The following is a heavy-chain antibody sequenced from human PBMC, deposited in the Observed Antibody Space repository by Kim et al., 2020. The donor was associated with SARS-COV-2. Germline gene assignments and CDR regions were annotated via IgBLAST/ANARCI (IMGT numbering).Heavy chain of an antibody. CDR3: ARKKGAPGWFDP. CDR1: GGSFGHHS. D-gene: IGHD3-16*01. J-gene: IGHJ5*02. V-gene: IGHV4-34*01. Sequence: SETLSLTCAVYGGSFGHHSWTWIRQSPGKGLEWIGEITSIVSSNYNPSLKSRVTISVDASKNQFSLKLTSVTAADTALYYCARKKGAPGWFDPWGHGSLVTVSS. CDR2: ITSIVSS.